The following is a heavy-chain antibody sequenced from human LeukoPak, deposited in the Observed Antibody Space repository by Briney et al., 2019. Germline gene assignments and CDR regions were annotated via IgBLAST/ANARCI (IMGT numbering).Heavy chain of an antibody. CDR3: ARGTGYSSGWYHY. CDR1: GGFISSSSYY. Sequence: SETLSLTCSVSGGFISSSSYYWGWIRQPPGKGLEWIGYIYYSGSTNYNPSLKSRVTISVDTSKNQFSLKLSSVTAADTAVYYCARGTGYSSGWYHYWGQGTLVTVSS. D-gene: IGHD6-19*01. J-gene: IGHJ4*02. V-gene: IGHV4-61*05. CDR2: IYYSGST.